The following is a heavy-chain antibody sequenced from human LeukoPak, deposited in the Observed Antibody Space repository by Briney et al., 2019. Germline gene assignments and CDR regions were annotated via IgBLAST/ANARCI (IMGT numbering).Heavy chain of an antibody. J-gene: IGHJ4*02. CDR1: GFTFSSHW. Sequence: GGSLRLSCTVGGFTFSSHWMSWVRQAPGKGLEWVANIKQDGSEKYYVDSVKGRLTISRDNAKNSLYLQVSSLRAEDTAVYYCAKDLTGVNYCLDQWGQGTLVTVSS. D-gene: IGHD1-7*01. CDR3: AKDLTGVNYCLDQ. CDR2: IKQDGSEK. V-gene: IGHV3-7*01.